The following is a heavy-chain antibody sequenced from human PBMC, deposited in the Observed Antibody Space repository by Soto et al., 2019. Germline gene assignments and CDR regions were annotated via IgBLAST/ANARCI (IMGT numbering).Heavy chain of an antibody. CDR2: IYPGDSDT. D-gene: IGHD3-10*01. V-gene: IGHV5-51*01. Sequence: PGESLKSSGKGSGYSFTSYWIGWVRQMPGKGLEWMGIIYPGDSDTRYSPSFQGQVTISADKSISTAYLQWSSLKASDTAMYYCARRMPKGKGFLWFGESQIDIWGQGTMVTVSS. J-gene: IGHJ3*02. CDR1: GYSFTSYW. CDR3: ARRMPKGKGFLWFGESQIDI.